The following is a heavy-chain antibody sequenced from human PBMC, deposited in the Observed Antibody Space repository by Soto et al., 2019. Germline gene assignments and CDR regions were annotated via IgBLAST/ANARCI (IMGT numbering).Heavy chain of an antibody. J-gene: IGHJ3*02. CDR2: ITGSGENT. CDR1: GFTFSNFA. V-gene: IGHV3-23*01. Sequence: EVQLLESGGGLVQPGGSLRLSCAASGFTFSNFAVSWVRQAPGKGLEWVSTITGSGENTHYADSVRGRFTISRDNSKNTLDLQMNSLRAEDTAVYYCASLPAAYDYICGSYADTFDIWGQGTMVTVSS. D-gene: IGHD3-16*01. CDR3: ASLPAAYDYICGSYADTFDI.